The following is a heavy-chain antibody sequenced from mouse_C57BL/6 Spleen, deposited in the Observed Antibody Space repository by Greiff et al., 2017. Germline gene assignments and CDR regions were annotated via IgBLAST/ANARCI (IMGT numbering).Heavy chain of an antibody. J-gene: IGHJ2*01. V-gene: IGHV14-4*01. D-gene: IGHD1-1*01. CDR1: GFNIKDDY. CDR2: IDPENGDT. CDR3: TTGYYGSRRNY. Sequence: EVQLQQSGAELVRPGASVKLSCTASGFNIKDDYMHWVKQRPEQGLEWIGWIDPENGDTEYASKFQGKATITADTSSNTAYLQLSSLTSEDTAVYYCTTGYYGSRRNYWGQGTTLTVSS.